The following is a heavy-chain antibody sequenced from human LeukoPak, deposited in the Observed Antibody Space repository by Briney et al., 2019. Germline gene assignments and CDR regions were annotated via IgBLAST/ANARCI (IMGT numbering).Heavy chain of an antibody. J-gene: IGHJ4*02. D-gene: IGHD1-14*01. CDR3: ARDPLTQNDY. V-gene: IGHV3-7*01. Sequence: GGSLRLSCAASGFTFDAYWMSWVRQAPGKGLEWVANIKQDGNEKYYVESVKGRFTIYRDNAKNSLYLQVNSLRADDTAVYYCARDPLTQNDYWGQGTLVAVSS. CDR1: GFTFDAYW. CDR2: IKQDGNEK.